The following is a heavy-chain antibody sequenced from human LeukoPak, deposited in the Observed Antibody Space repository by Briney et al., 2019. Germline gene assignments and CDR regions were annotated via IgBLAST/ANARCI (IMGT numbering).Heavy chain of an antibody. CDR3: ARKRLADLGDDTSFGGTPFDS. V-gene: IGHV3-48*03. Sequence: GRSLILSCVASGFTFETYHMNWVRQAPGKGLEWLSGITSGASVIYYADSVKGRFTISRDDAMNSVFLQMSGLTVDDTAVYYCARKRLADLGDDTSFGGTPFDSWGQGTLVIVSS. D-gene: IGHD3-16*01. J-gene: IGHJ4*02. CDR2: ITSGASVI. CDR1: GFTFETYH.